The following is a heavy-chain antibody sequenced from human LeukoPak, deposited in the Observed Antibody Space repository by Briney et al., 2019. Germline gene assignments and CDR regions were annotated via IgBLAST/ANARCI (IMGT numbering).Heavy chain of an antibody. Sequence: TLSLTCTVSGGSISSGSYYWSWIRQPAGKGLEWIGRIYTSGSTNYNPSLKSRVTISVDTSKNQFSLQLNSVTPEDTAVYYCARKQQLIGVDAFDIWGQGTMVTVSS. CDR3: ARKQQLIGVDAFDI. CDR1: GGSISSGSYY. V-gene: IGHV4-61*02. D-gene: IGHD6-13*01. J-gene: IGHJ3*02. CDR2: IYTSGST.